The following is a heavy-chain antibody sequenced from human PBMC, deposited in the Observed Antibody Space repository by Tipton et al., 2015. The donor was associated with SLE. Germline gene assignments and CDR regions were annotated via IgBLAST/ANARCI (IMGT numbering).Heavy chain of an antibody. V-gene: IGHV4-59*01. D-gene: IGHD3-3*01. Sequence: TLSLTCTVSGGSISSYYWSWIRQTPGKGLEWIGYIYYNGNTNYNPSLKSRVTISVDTSKTHFSLNLTSVTAADTAVYYCARAYYDFWSGYYRPYYFDYWGQGTLVTVSS. CDR2: IYYNGNT. CDR1: GGSISSYY. CDR3: ARAYYDFWSGYYRPYYFDY. J-gene: IGHJ4*02.